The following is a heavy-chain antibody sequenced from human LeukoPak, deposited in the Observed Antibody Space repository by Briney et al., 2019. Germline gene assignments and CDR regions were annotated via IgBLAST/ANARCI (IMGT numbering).Heavy chain of an antibody. J-gene: IGHJ4*02. CDR1: GFTFGDHY. Sequence: PGGSLRLSXAASGFTFGDHYMDWVRQAPGKGLEWLGRTRNKANSYTTEYAASVKGRFTISRDDSKNSLYLQMNSLKTEDTAVYYCATLLRWGQGTLVTVSS. CDR2: TRNKANSYTT. CDR3: ATLLR. D-gene: IGHD2/OR15-2a*01. V-gene: IGHV3-72*01.